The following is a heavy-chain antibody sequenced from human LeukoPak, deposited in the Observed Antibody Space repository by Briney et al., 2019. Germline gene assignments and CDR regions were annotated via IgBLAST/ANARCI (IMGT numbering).Heavy chain of an antibody. V-gene: IGHV1-2*02. CDR1: GYTFTGYY. J-gene: IGHJ4*02. D-gene: IGHD5-24*01. Sequence: ASVTVSCKASGYTFTGYYIHWVRQAPGQGLEWVGWINPNSGGTNYAQTFQGRVTMTRDTSISTAYMEVSSLRSDDTAVYYCATNSTYWGQGTLVTVSS. CDR3: ATNSTY. CDR2: INPNSGGT.